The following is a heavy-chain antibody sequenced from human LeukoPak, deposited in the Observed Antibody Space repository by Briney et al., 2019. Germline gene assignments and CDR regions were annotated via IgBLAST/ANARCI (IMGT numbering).Heavy chain of an antibody. CDR3: ARDQRDYYYYMDV. V-gene: IGHV4-38-2*02. CDR2: IYHSGST. CDR1: GYSISSGYY. J-gene: IGHJ6*03. Sequence: SETLSLTCTVSGYSISSGYYWGWIRQPPGKGLEWIGSIYHSGSTYYNPSLKSRVTISVDTSKNQFSLKLSSVTAADTAVYYCARDQRDYYYYMDVWGKGTTVTVSS.